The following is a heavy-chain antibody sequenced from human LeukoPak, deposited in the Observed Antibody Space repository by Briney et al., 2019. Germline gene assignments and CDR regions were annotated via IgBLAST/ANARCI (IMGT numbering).Heavy chain of an antibody. V-gene: IGHV4-59*01. CDR1: SGSISSYY. Sequence: SETLSLTCTVSSGSISSYYWSWIRQPPGKGLEWIGYMYYSGSTHYNPSLKSRVTMSVDTSKKQFSLRLTSVTAADTAVYYCARGGGQDHRHDDAFDIWGQGTMVTVSS. D-gene: IGHD3-16*01. CDR2: MYYSGST. J-gene: IGHJ3*02. CDR3: ARGGGQDHRHDDAFDI.